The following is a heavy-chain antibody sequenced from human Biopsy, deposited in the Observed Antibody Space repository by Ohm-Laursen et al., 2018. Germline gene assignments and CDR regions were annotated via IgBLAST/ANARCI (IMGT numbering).Heavy chain of an antibody. CDR1: GFTLRDYA. J-gene: IGHJ4*02. V-gene: IGHV3-15*01. Sequence: SLRLSCSASGFTLRDYAMNWVRQAPGKGLAWVARIKSKTDGEAAEYAATVKGSFVISRDNSKNTLYLQMNRLNSEDTDVYYCQYVYVANSGWGQGTLVTVSS. CDR2: IKSKTDGEAA. D-gene: IGHD4/OR15-4a*01. CDR3: QYVYVANSG.